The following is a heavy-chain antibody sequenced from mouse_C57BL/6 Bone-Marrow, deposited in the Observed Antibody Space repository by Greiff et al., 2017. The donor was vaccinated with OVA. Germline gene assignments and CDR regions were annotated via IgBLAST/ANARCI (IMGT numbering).Heavy chain of an antibody. D-gene: IGHD2-3*01. CDR1: GYTFTGYW. CDR2: ILPGSGCT. CDR3: ARDVIYDGYSYAMDY. Sequence: QVQLQQSGAELMKPGASVKLSCKATGYTFTGYWIEWVKQRPGHGLEWIGEILPGSGCTNYNEKFKGKATFTADTSSNTAYMQLSSLTTEASAIYYCARDVIYDGYSYAMDYWGQGTSVTVSA. J-gene: IGHJ4*01. V-gene: IGHV1-9*01.